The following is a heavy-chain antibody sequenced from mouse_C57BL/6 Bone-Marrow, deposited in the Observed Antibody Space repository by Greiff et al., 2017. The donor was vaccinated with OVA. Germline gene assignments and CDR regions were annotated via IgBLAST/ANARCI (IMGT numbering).Heavy chain of an antibody. Sequence: VKLMESGAELARPGASVKLSCTASGYTFTSYGISWVKQRTGQGLEWIGEIYPRSGNTYYNEKFKGKATLTADKSSSTAYMELRSLTSEDSAVYFCARSPYYYGSRGYWGQGTTLTVSS. J-gene: IGHJ2*01. CDR2: IYPRSGNT. CDR3: ARSPYYYGSRGY. D-gene: IGHD1-1*01. CDR1: GYTFTSYG. V-gene: IGHV1-81*01.